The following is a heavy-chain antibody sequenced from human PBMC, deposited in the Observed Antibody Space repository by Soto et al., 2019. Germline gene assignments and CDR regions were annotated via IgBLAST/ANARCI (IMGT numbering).Heavy chain of an antibody. CDR2: ISWNSGSI. D-gene: IGHD3-10*01. V-gene: IGHV3-9*01. CDR3: ASLKITYYYGPDI. Sequence: SLRLSCAASGFTFDDYAMHWVRQAPGKGLEWVSGISWNSGSIGYADSVKGRFTISRDNAKNSLYLQMNSLRAEDTALYYCASLKITYYYGPDIWGQGTMVTVSS. J-gene: IGHJ3*02. CDR1: GFTFDDYA.